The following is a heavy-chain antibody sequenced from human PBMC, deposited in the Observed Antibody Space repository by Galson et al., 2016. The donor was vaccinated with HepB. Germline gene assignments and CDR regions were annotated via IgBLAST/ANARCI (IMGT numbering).Heavy chain of an antibody. CDR1: GYTFTNYG. Sequence: KVSCRASGYTFTNYGISWVRQAPGQGLEWMGWISPYNGNTNYAQNLQGRVTLTTDIFTNTAYMELRSLRSDDTAVYYCARVGGYDSSGYYGSVDYWGQGTLVTVSS. V-gene: IGHV1-18*01. D-gene: IGHD3-22*01. CDR2: ISPYNGNT. CDR3: ARVGGYDSSGYYGSVDY. J-gene: IGHJ4*02.